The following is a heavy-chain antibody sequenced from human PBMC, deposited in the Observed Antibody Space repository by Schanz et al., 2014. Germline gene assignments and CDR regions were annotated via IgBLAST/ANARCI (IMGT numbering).Heavy chain of an antibody. J-gene: IGHJ6*03. CDR3: ARGPYYYDYMDV. V-gene: IGHV3-21*01. CDR2: ISTSGTYM. Sequence: ESGGGLVQPGGSLRLSCAASTSIFNHAWMSWVRQDPGKGLEWVSSISTSGTYMYIADSLKGRLTISRDDAKKSMYLQMNNLRAEDTAVYYCARGPYYYDYMDVWGNGTTVTVSS. CDR1: TSIFNHAW.